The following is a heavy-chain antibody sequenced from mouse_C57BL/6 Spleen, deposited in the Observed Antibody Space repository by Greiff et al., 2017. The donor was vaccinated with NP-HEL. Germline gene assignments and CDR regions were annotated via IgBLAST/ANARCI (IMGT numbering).Heavy chain of an antibody. J-gene: IGHJ2*01. V-gene: IGHV1-82*01. CDR3: AMGSIYFDY. CDR2: IYPGDGDT. CDR1: GYAFSSSW. D-gene: IGHD2-3*01. Sequence: QVQLKESGPELVKPGASVKISCKASGYAFSSSWMNWVKQRPGKGLEWIGRIYPGDGDTNYNGKFKGKATLTADKSSSTAYMQLSSLTSEDSAVYFCAMGSIYFDYWGQGTTLTVSS.